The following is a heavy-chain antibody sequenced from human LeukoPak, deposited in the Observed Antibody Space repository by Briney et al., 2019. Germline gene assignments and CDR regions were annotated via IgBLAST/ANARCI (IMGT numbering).Heavy chain of an antibody. Sequence: PGGSLRLSCAASGFTFSSYAMSWVRQAPGKGLEWVSVISGSGGSTYYADSVRGRFTISRDNSKNTLYLQMNSLRVEDTAVYYCAKGWSQGAATPFFDCWGPGNPGHRLL. D-gene: IGHD6-25*01. V-gene: IGHV3-23*01. CDR3: AKGWSQGAATPFFDC. CDR2: ISGSGGST. J-gene: IGHJ4*02. CDR1: GFTFSSYA.